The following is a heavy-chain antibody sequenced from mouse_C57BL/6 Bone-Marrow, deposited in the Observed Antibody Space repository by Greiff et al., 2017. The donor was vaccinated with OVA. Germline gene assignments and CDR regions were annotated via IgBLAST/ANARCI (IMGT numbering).Heavy chain of an antibody. CDR2: INPNNGGT. Sequence: EVKLMESGPELVKPGASVKISCKASGYTFTDYYMNWVKQSHGKSLEWIGDINPNNGGTSYNQKFKGKATLTVDKSSSTAYMELRSLTSEDSAVYYCARDITTVVVFDYWGQGTTLTVSS. D-gene: IGHD1-1*01. CDR3: ARDITTVVVFDY. V-gene: IGHV1-26*01. CDR1: GYTFTDYY. J-gene: IGHJ2*01.